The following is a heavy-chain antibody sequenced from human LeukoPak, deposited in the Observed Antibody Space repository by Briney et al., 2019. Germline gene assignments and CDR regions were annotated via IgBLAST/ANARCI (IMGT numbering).Heavy chain of an antibody. CDR2: IYYSGST. Sequence: SETLSLTCTVSGSSISSSSYYWGWIRQPPGKGLEWIGSIYYSGSTYYNPSLKSRVTISVDTSKNQFSLKLSSVTAADTAVYYCARAGSYYYYYMDVWGKGTTVTVSS. CDR1: GSSISSSSYY. D-gene: IGHD3-10*01. J-gene: IGHJ6*03. CDR3: ARAGSYYYYYMDV. V-gene: IGHV4-39*07.